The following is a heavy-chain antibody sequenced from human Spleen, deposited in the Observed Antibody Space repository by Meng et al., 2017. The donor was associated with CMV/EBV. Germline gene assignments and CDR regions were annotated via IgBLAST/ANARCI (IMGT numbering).Heavy chain of an antibody. D-gene: IGHD2-2*01. CDR2: ISSSSSYI. V-gene: IGHV3-21*01. CDR3: AREDIVVVPAGHYYYGMDV. CDR1: GFTFSSYR. J-gene: IGHJ6*02. Sequence: GESLKISCAASGFTFSSYRMNWVRQAPGKGLEWVSSISSSSSYIYYADSVKGRFTISRDNAKNSLYLQVNSLRGEDTAVYYCAREDIVVVPAGHYYYGMDVWGQGTTVTVSS.